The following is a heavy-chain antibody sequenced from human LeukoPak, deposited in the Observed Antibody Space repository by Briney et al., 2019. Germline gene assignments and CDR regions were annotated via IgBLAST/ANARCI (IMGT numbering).Heavy chain of an antibody. Sequence: GASVKVSCKASGYTFIGYYIYWVRQAPGQGLEWMGWINPNSGGTNYAQKFQGRVTMTRDTSISTAYMELSGLRSDDTAVYYCAREGGLRNWGQGNLVTVSS. CDR2: INPNSGGT. V-gene: IGHV1-2*02. CDR1: GYTFIGYY. CDR3: AREGGLRN. D-gene: IGHD3-16*01. J-gene: IGHJ4*02.